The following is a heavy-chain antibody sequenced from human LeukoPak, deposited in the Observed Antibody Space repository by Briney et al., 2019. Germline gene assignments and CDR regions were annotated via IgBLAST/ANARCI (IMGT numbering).Heavy chain of an antibody. CDR2: MNPNSGNT. V-gene: IGHV1-8*01. CDR3: ARAVMLKGHYAFDI. Sequence: ASVKVSCKASGYTFTSYDINWVRQATGQGLEWMGWMNPNSGNTGYAQKFQGRVTMTRNTSISTAYMELSSLRSEDTAVYYCARAVMLKGHYAFDIWGQGTMVTVSS. CDR1: GYTFTSYD. J-gene: IGHJ3*02. D-gene: IGHD2-21*01.